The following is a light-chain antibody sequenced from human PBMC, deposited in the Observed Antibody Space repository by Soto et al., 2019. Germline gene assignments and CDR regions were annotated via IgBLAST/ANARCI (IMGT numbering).Light chain of an antibody. J-gene: IGKJ1*01. Sequence: FVVTQSPDTLSLSPGETATLSCRASQSVSSSVAWYQHKPGQSPRLVVYSGYNRSAGIPARFSGSGSGTDFTLTITSLENDDFAVYYCQQRYSWIRVFGPGTKVEVK. CDR1: QSVSSS. V-gene: IGKV3-11*01. CDR3: QQRYSWIRV. CDR2: SGY.